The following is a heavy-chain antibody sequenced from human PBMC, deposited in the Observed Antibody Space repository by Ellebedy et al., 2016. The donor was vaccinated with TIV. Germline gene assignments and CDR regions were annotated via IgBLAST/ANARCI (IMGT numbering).Heavy chain of an antibody. CDR2: INPNSGGT. Sequence: AASVKVSCKASGYTFTGYYMHWVRQAPGQGLEWMGWINPNSGGTNYAQKFQGRVTMTRDTSISTAYMELSRLRSDDTAVYYRARDFDYGDYYYFDYWGQGTLVTVSS. CDR1: GYTFTGYY. D-gene: IGHD4-17*01. CDR3: ARDFDYGDYYYFDY. J-gene: IGHJ4*02. V-gene: IGHV1-2*02.